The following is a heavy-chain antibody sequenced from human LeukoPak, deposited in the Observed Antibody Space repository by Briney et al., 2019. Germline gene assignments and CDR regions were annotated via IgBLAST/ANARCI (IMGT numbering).Heavy chain of an antibody. CDR2: MNPNSGNT. V-gene: IGHV1-8*01. CDR1: GYTFTSYD. D-gene: IGHD6-13*01. Sequence: ASVKVSCKASGYTFTSYDINWVRQATGQGLEWMGWMNPNSGNTGYAQKFQSRVTMTRNTSISTAYMELSSLRSEDTAVYYCARGCRRVGTHSAHYYYYMDVWGKGTTVTVSS. J-gene: IGHJ6*03. CDR3: ARGCRRVGTHSAHYYYYMDV.